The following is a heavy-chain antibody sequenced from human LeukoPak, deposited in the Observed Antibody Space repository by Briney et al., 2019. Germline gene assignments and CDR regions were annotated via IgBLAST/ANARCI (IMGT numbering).Heavy chain of an antibody. D-gene: IGHD2-2*01. CDR2: ISYDGSNK. CDR1: GFTFSSYA. J-gene: IGHJ6*03. CDR3: ARDPSPIVVVPGSYYYYYMDV. V-gene: IGHV3-30-3*01. Sequence: GGSLRLSCAASGFTFSSYAMHWVRQAPGKGLEWVAVISYDGSNKYYADSVKGRFTISRDNSKNTLYLQMSSLRAEDTAVYYCARDPSPIVVVPGSYYYYYMDVWGKGTTVTVSS.